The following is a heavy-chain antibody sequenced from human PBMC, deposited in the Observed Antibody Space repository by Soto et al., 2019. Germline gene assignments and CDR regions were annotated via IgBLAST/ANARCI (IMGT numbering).Heavy chain of an antibody. Sequence: QVQVVQSGAEVKKPESSVKVSCKPYGGTFTTYTINWVRQAPGRGLEWMGRFIPGLDMANYAQEFQGRVALTADRSTMTAYLELSGTTSDSSSVYYCAIPYCHDYSCCNDFDLSGPGARVT. CDR2: FIPGLDMA. D-gene: IGHD2-21*01. J-gene: IGHJ4*02. V-gene: IGHV1-69*02. CDR3: AIPYCHDYSCCNDFDL. CDR1: GGTFTTYT.